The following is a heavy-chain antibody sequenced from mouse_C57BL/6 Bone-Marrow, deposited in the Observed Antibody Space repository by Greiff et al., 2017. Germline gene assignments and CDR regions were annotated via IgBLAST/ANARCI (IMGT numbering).Heavy chain of an antibody. Sequence: VQLQESGAELVRPGASVKLSCKASGYTFTDYYINWVKQRPGQGLEWIARIYPGSGNTYYNEKFKGKATLTAEQSSSTAYMQLSSLTSEDSAVYVGARGHDYDRAYAMDYWGQGTSVTVSS. CDR2: IYPGSGNT. D-gene: IGHD2-4*01. V-gene: IGHV1-76*01. CDR3: ARGHDYDRAYAMDY. J-gene: IGHJ4*01. CDR1: GYTFTDYY.